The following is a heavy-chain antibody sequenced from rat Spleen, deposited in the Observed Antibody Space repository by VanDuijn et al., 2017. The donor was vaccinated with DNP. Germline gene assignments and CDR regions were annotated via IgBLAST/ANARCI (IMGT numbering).Heavy chain of an antibody. CDR2: INKDSSIM. V-gene: IGHV4-2*01. CDR1: GFNFDEYW. D-gene: IGHD4-3*01. J-gene: IGHJ2*01. Sequence: EVKLVESGGGLVQPGRSLKLSCAASGFNFDEYWMGWVRQAPGKGLEWIGEINKDSSIMKYSPSLKDKVTVSRDNAQNTLYLQMTKLGSEDTAIYHCVREEFGVDYWGQGVMVTVSS. CDR3: VREEFGVDY.